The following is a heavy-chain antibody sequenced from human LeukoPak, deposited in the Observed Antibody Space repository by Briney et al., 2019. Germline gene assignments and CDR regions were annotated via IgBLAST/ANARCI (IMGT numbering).Heavy chain of an antibody. Sequence: SETLSLTCTVSGGSISSSSYHWGWIRQSPGKGLEWIGSIYYSGSTYYNPSLKSRVTISVDTSKNQFSLKLSSVTAADTAVYYCARSSKGYCDAFGIWGRGTLVTVSS. D-gene: IGHD2-15*01. CDR3: ARSSKGYCDAFGI. CDR1: GGSISSSSYH. J-gene: IGHJ2*01. V-gene: IGHV4-39*07. CDR2: IYYSGST.